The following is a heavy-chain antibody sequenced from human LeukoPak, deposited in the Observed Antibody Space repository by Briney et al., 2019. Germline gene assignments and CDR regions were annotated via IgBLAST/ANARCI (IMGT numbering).Heavy chain of an antibody. J-gene: IGHJ4*02. V-gene: IGHV1-2*02. Sequence: ASVKVSCKASGFTFTAYYIHWVRQAPGQGLEWMGCINANTGVATYAQKFQGRVTMTRDTSISAAYMELSSPRSDDTAMYYCAKEGAGDSKANDYWGQGTLVSVSS. D-gene: IGHD3-10*01. CDR3: AKEGAGDSKANDY. CDR1: GFTFTAYY. CDR2: INANTGVA.